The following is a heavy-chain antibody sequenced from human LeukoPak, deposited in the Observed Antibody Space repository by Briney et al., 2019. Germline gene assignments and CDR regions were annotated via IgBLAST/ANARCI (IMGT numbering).Heavy chain of an antibody. CDR2: VSGSGGST. D-gene: IGHD6-13*01. V-gene: IGHV3-23*01. CDR3: AKSFLSSWVYYFDY. Sequence: GGSLRLSCAASGFTFSSYAMSWVRQAPGKGLEWVSAVSGSGGSTYYADSVKGRFTISRDNSKNTLYLQMNSLRAEDTAVYYCAKSFLSSWVYYFDYWGQGTLVTVSS. CDR1: GFTFSSYA. J-gene: IGHJ4*02.